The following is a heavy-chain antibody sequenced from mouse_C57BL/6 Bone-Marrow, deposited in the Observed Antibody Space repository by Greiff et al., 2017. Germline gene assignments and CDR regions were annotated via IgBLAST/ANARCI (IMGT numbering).Heavy chain of an antibody. Sequence: EVQRVESGPGLVKPSQSLSLTCSVTGYSITSGYYWNWIRQFPGNKLEWMGYISYDGSNNYNPSLKNRISITRDTSKNQFFLKLNSVTTEDTATYYCARGVLWEFDYWGQGTTLTVSS. CDR2: ISYDGSN. J-gene: IGHJ2*01. CDR1: GYSITSGYY. CDR3: ARGVLWEFDY. V-gene: IGHV3-6*01. D-gene: IGHD1-1*02.